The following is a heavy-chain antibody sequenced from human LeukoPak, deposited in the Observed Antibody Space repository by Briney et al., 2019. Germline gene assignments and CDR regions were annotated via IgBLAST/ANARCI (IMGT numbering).Heavy chain of an antibody. V-gene: IGHV3-23*01. CDR1: GFTFSSYA. D-gene: IGHD3-9*01. CDR3: AKVGGITIYSFGPVY. J-gene: IGHJ4*02. CDR2: ISGSGGST. Sequence: GGSLRLSCAASGFTFSSYAMSWVRQAPGKGLEWVSGISGSGGSTYYADSVKGRFTISRDNSKNTLYPQMNSLRAEDTAVYYCAKVGGITIYSFGPVYWGQGTLVTVSS.